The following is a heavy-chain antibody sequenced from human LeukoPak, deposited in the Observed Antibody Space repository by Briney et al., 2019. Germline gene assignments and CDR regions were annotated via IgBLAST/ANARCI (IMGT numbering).Heavy chain of an antibody. V-gene: IGHV1-8*01. D-gene: IGHD2-15*01. J-gene: IGHJ5*02. Sequence: AASVKVSCKASGYTFTSYDINWVRQATGQGLEWMGWMNPNSGNTGYAQKFQGRVTMTRNTSISTAYMELSSVRSEDTAVYYCARARNKLGYCSGGSCYRVDPWGQGTLVTVSS. CDR2: MNPNSGNT. CDR1: GYTFTSYD. CDR3: ARARNKLGYCSGGSCYRVDP.